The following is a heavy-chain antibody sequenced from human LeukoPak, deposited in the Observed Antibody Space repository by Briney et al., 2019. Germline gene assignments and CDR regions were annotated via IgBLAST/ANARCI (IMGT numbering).Heavy chain of an antibody. J-gene: IGHJ4*02. D-gene: IGHD5-18*01. CDR3: ATVDTAMVTYRY. CDR1: AGTFSSYA. V-gene: IGHV1-69*05. Sequence: SAKVFCKASAGTFSSYAIIWVRQAPGQRLEWMGGIIPIFGTANYAQKFQGRVTITTDESTSTAYMELSSLRSEDTAVYYCATVDTAMVTYRYWGQGTLVTVSS. CDR2: IIPIFGTA.